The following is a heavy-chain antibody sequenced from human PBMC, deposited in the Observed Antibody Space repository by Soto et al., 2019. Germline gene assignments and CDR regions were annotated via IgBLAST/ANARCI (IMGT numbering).Heavy chain of an antibody. V-gene: IGHV3-7*03. CDR2: IKEDGSEK. J-gene: IGHJ6*02. CDR3: ARGRGLDV. Sequence: EVQLVESGGGLVQPGGSLRLSCAASGFSFRSYWMSWVRQAPGKGLEWVANIKEDGSEKYYVDSVKGRFTISRDNAKNSLYLQMNSLRAEDAALYYCARGRGLDVWGQGTTVTVSS. CDR1: GFSFRSYW.